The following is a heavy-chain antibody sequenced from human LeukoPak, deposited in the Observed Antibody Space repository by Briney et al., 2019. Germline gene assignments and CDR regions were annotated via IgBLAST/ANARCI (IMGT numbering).Heavy chain of an antibody. Sequence: SETLSLTCTVSGYSISSGYYWGWIRQPPGKGLEWIGSIYHSGSTYYNPSLKSRLTISADTSKNQFSLRLSSVTTADTAVYYCARDGGSSGWYIIDYWGQGTLVTVSS. J-gene: IGHJ4*02. CDR3: ARDGGSSGWYIIDY. D-gene: IGHD6-19*01. CDR1: GYSISSGYY. V-gene: IGHV4-38-2*02. CDR2: IYHSGST.